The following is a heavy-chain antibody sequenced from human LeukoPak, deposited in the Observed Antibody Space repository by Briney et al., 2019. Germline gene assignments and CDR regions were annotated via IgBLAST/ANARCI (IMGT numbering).Heavy chain of an antibody. CDR3: ARGRTGAAALDF. CDR2: INHSGST. Sequence: SETLSLTCSVSGGSISNFYWSWIRQPPGKGLEWIGEINHSGSTNYNPSLKSRVTISVDTSKNQFSLKLSSVTAADTAVYYCARGRTGAAALDFWGPGTLVTVSS. D-gene: IGHD2-2*01. CDR1: GGSISNFY. V-gene: IGHV4-34*01. J-gene: IGHJ4*02.